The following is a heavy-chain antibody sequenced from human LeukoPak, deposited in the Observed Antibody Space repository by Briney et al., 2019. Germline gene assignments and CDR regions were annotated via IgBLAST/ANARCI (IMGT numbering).Heavy chain of an antibody. CDR1: GGSISSYY. J-gene: IGHJ5*02. D-gene: IGHD6-19*01. Sequence: PSETLSLTCTVSGGSISSYYWSWIRQPPGKGLEWVGYIYYSGSTNYNPSLKSRVTISVDTSKNQFSLKLSSVTAADTAVYYCARGIWYSSGDNWFDPWGQGTLVTVSS. CDR2: IYYSGST. V-gene: IGHV4-59*01. CDR3: ARGIWYSSGDNWFDP.